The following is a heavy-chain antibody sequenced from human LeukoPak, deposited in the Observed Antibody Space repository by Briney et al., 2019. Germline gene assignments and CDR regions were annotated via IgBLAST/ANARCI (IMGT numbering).Heavy chain of an antibody. V-gene: IGHV1-2*02. Sequence: ASVKVSCKASGYIFTNYDIHWVRQAPGQGLEWMGWINPRSGGTNFAQRFQGRVTMTRDTSISAAYMELSRLRSDDTAVYYCARHVSSSGEDSWGQGTLVTVSS. J-gene: IGHJ4*02. D-gene: IGHD2-21*01. CDR3: ARHVSSSGEDS. CDR1: GYIFTNYD. CDR2: INPRSGGT.